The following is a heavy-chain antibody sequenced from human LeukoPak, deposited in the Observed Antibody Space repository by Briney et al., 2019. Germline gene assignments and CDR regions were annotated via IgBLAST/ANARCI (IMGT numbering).Heavy chain of an antibody. J-gene: IGHJ4*02. CDR2: IRSKANSYAT. V-gene: IGHV3-73*01. CDR1: GFTFSGSA. D-gene: IGHD2-15*01. CDR3: TRHPDIVVVVAATPFADY. Sequence: QSGGSLRLSCAASGFTFSGSAMHWVRQASGKGLEWVGRIRSKANSYATAYAASVKGRFTISRDDSKNTAYLQMNSLKTEDTAVYYCTRHPDIVVVVAATPFADYWGQGTLVTVSS.